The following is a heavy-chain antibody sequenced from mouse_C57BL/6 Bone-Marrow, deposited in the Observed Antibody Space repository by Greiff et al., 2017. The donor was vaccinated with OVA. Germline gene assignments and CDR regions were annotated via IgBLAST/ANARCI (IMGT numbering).Heavy chain of an antibody. V-gene: IGHV1-19*01. CDR1: GYTFTDYY. Sequence: VQLKESGPVLVKPGASVKMSCKASGYTFTDYYMNWVKQSHGKSLEWIGVINPYNGGTSYNQKFKGKATLTVDKSSSPAYMELNSLTSEDSAVYYCARLYYDYDWFAYWGQGTLVTVSA. D-gene: IGHD2-4*01. J-gene: IGHJ3*01. CDR2: INPYNGGT. CDR3: ARLYYDYDWFAY.